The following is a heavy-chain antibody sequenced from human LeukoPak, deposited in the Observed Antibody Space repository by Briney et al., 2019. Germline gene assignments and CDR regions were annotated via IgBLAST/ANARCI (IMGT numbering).Heavy chain of an antibody. CDR3: ARGRYSSSYYYYYMDV. V-gene: IGHV4-34*01. Sequence: QASETLSLTCAVYGGSFSGYYWSWIRQPPGKGLEWIGEINHSGSTNYNPSLKNRVTISVDTSKNQFSLKLSSVTAADTAVYYCARGRYSSSYYYYYMDVWGKGTTVTVSS. D-gene: IGHD6-6*01. J-gene: IGHJ6*03. CDR2: INHSGST. CDR1: GGSFSGYY.